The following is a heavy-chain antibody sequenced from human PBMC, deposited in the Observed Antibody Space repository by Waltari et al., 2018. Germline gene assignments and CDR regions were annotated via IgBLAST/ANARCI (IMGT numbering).Heavy chain of an antibody. V-gene: IGHV4-59*01. Sequence: QVQLQESGPGLVKPSETLSLTCTVSGGSISSYYWSWIRQPPGKGLEWIGYIYYSGGTNYNPSLKSRVTISVDTSKNQFSLKLSSVTAADTAVYYCARDRGGGHSGDNWFDPWGQGTLVTVSS. CDR2: IYYSGGT. CDR1: GGSISSYY. D-gene: IGHD6-19*01. J-gene: IGHJ5*02. CDR3: ARDRGGGHSGDNWFDP.